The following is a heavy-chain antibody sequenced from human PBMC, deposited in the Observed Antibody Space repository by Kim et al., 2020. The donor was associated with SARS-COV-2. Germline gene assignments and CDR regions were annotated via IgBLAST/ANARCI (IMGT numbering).Heavy chain of an antibody. J-gene: IGHJ4*02. CDR2: RYHYRRS. D-gene: IGHD1-26*01. CDR3: SSNHWEGFES. V-gene: IGHV4-4*02. Sequence: SETLSLTCAVSGGSIIRGYGWWWVLQPPGKKLEWIGERYHYRRSNYNPSLKSRITISVDKSRNNVSLNLNSLTAADTAPEYCSSNHWEGFESCCRGTLVT. CDR1: GGSIIRGYG.